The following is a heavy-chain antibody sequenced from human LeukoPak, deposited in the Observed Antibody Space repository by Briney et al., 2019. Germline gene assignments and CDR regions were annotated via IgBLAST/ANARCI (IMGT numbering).Heavy chain of an antibody. CDR3: ARGYCSSTSCYPDAYYYYYMDV. V-gene: IGHV3-7*01. Sequence: GGSLRLSCAASGFTLSSYWMSWVRQAPGKGLEWVANIKQDGSEKYYVDSVKGRFTISRDNAKNSLYLQMNSLRAEDTAVYYCARGYCSSTSCYPDAYYYYYMDVWGKGTTVTVSS. CDR2: IKQDGSEK. J-gene: IGHJ6*03. D-gene: IGHD2-2*01. CDR1: GFTLSSYW.